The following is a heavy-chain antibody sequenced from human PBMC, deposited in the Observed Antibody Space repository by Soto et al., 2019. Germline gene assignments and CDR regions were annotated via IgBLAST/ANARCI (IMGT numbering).Heavy chain of an antibody. CDR2: INWNGGST. CDR3: ARDPRGLRYFDWLLSGYYFDY. V-gene: IGHV3-20*04. J-gene: IGHJ4*02. CDR1: GFTFDDYG. Sequence: GGSLRLSCAASGFTFDDYGMSWVRQAPGKGLEWVSGINWNGGSTGYADSVKGRFTISRDNAKNSLYLQMNSLRAEDTALYYCARDPRGLRYFDWLLSGYYFDYWGQGTLVTVSS. D-gene: IGHD3-9*01.